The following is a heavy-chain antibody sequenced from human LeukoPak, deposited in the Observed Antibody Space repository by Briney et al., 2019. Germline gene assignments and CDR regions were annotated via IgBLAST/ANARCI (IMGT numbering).Heavy chain of an antibody. CDR2: ISAYNGNT. CDR3: ARDQLLWFGELLRYYYYGMDV. Sequence: ASVKVSCKASGYTFTSYGISWVRRAPGQGLEWMGWISAYNGNTNYAQKLQGRVTMTTDTSTSTAYMELRSLRSDDTAVYYCARDQLLWFGELLRYYYYGMDVWGQGTTVTVSS. J-gene: IGHJ6*02. D-gene: IGHD3-10*01. CDR1: GYTFTSYG. V-gene: IGHV1-18*01.